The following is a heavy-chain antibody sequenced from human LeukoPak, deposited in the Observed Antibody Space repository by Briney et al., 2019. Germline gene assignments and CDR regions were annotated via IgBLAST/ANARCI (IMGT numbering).Heavy chain of an antibody. CDR1: GGSVNSYA. Sequence: SVKVSCKASGGSVNSYAISWVRQAPGQGLEWMGGIIPIFGTANYAQKFQGRVTITADKSTNTAYMELSSLRSEDTAVYYCARSQPLAYFDLWGRGTLVTVSS. CDR3: ARSQPLAYFDL. J-gene: IGHJ2*01. CDR2: IIPIFGTA. V-gene: IGHV1-69*06.